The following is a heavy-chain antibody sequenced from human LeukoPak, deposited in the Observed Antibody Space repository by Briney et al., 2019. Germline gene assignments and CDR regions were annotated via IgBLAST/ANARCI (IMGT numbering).Heavy chain of an antibody. CDR2: IYYSGST. CDR1: SGSISSSSYY. J-gene: IGHJ5*02. V-gene: IGHV4-61*05. Sequence: PSETLSLTCTISSGSISSSSYYWGWIRQPPGKGLEWIGYIYYSGSTNYNPSLKSRVTISVDTSKNQFSLKLSSVTAADTAVYYCVRHHGYFDWTYPNNWFDPWGRGTLVTVSS. D-gene: IGHD3-9*01. CDR3: VRHHGYFDWTYPNNWFDP.